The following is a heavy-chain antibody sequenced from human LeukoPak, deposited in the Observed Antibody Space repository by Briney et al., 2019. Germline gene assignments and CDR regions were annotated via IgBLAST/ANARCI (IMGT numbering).Heavy chain of an antibody. CDR2: ISSSSSYI. CDR1: GFTFSSYS. D-gene: IGHD3-9*01. CDR3: ARDQGIGDILTGFDY. J-gene: IGHJ4*02. Sequence: AGGSLRLSCAASGFTFSSYSMNWVRQAPGKGLEWVSSISSSSSYIYYADSVKGRFTISRDNAKNSLYLQMNSLRAEDTAVYYCARDQGIGDILTGFDYWGQGTLVTVSS. V-gene: IGHV3-21*01.